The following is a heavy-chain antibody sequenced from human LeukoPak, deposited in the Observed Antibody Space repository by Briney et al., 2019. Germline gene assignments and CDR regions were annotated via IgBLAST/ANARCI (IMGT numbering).Heavy chain of an antibody. CDR3: ANDEWDWRSLGGDAFDI. CDR2: ISGSGGST. D-gene: IGHD1-26*01. J-gene: IGHJ3*02. CDR1: GFTFSSYA. Sequence: GGSLRLSCAASGFTFSSYAMSWVRQAPGKGLEGVSVISGSGGSTYYADSVKGRFTISRDNSKNTLYLQMNSLRAEDTAVYYCANDEWDWRSLGGDAFDIGGQGPMVTVS. V-gene: IGHV3-23*01.